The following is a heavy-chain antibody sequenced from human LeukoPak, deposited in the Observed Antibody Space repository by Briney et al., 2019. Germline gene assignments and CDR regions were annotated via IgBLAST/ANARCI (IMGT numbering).Heavy chain of an antibody. V-gene: IGHV1-2*02. CDR2: IRPNSGGT. CDR1: GYTFAAYY. CDR3: ARDQGHRLVDAFDI. Sequence: ASVKVSCKASGYTFAAYYMYWVRQAPGQGLEWMGWIRPNSGGTNYTQKFQGRVTMTRDTSINTAYMELSRLTSDDTAVYYCARDQGHRLVDAFDIWGQGTMVTVSS. D-gene: IGHD3-9*01. J-gene: IGHJ3*02.